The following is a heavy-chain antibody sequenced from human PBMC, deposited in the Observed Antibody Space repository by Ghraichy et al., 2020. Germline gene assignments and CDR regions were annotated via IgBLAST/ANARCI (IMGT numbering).Heavy chain of an antibody. J-gene: IGHJ4*02. CDR2: ISYDGSNK. CDR1: GFTFSSYG. V-gene: IGHV3-30*18. Sequence: GGSLRLSCAASGFTFSSYGMHWVRQAPGKGLEWVAVISYDGSNKYYADSVKGRFTISRDNSKNTLYLQMNSLRAEDTAVYYCAKDHHQTRYYDFWSGYRARVSWGQGTLVTVSS. CDR3: AKDHHQTRYYDFWSGYRARVS. D-gene: IGHD3-3*01.